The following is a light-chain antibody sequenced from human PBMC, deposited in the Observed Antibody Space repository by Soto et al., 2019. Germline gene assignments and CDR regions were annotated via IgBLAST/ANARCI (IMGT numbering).Light chain of an antibody. CDR3: FSYTSSGTYV. CDR2: EVS. V-gene: IGLV2-14*01. CDR1: SSDVGNYKY. J-gene: IGLJ1*01. Sequence: QSVLTQPASVSGSPGQSITISCTGTSSDVGNYKYVSWYQQHPGKAPKLMIYEVSNRPSGVSNRFSGSKSGNTASLTISGLQAEDETHYYCFSYTSSGTYVFGTGTKVTV.